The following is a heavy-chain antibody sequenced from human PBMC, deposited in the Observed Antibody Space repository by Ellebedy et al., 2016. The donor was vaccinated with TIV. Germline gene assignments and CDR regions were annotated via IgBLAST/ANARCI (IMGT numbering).Heavy chain of an antibody. CDR3: ARARIDSQDYYYGMDA. CDR2: ISDGGTIV. V-gene: IGHV3-11*01. Sequence: GGSLRLSXAVSGFTLSDYYMSRIRQAPGKGLEWAAYISDGGTIVSYTDSVKGRFTISRDSSRDSLYLHMRSLRAEDTAVYYCARARIDSQDYYYGMDAWGQGTTVTVSS. CDR1: GFTLSDYY. J-gene: IGHJ6*01. D-gene: IGHD2/OR15-2a*01.